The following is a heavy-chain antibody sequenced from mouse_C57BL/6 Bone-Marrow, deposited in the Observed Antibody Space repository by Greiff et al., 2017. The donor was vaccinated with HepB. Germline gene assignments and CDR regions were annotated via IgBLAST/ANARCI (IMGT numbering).Heavy chain of an antibody. CDR1: GFALTSYG. V-gene: IGHV2-5*01. Sequence: VKLMESGPGLVQPSQSLSITCTVSGFALTSYGVHWVRQSPGKGLEWLGVIWRGGSTDYNAAFMSRLSITKDNSKSQVFFKMNSLQADDTAIYYCAKNGYSYYAMDYWGQGTSVTVSS. J-gene: IGHJ4*01. CDR3: AKNGYSYYAMDY. D-gene: IGHD2-3*01. CDR2: IWRGGST.